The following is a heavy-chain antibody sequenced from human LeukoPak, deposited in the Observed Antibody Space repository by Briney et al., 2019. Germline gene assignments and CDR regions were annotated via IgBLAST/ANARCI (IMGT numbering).Heavy chain of an antibody. J-gene: IGHJ4*02. V-gene: IGHV3-21*01. CDR1: GFTFSSYS. Sequence: PGGSLRLSCAASGFTFSSYSMNWVRQAPGKGLEWVSSISSSSSYIYYADSVKGRFTISRDNAKNSLYLQMNSLRAEDTAVYYCARDLMSGSYYGFDYWGQGTLVTVSS. CDR2: ISSSSSYI. D-gene: IGHD1-26*01. CDR3: ARDLMSGSYYGFDY.